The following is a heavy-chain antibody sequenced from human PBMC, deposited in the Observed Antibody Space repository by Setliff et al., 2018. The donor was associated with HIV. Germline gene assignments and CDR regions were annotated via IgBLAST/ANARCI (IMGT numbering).Heavy chain of an antibody. CDR2: ISGSGDIT. Sequence: PGESLKISCAASGFSFRSYAVSWVRQAPGQGLEWVSVISGSGDITYYRESVKGRFTVSRDNSNNTVYLQMNSLRSEDTAVYYCAGAGAWQRNALDIRGQGTMVTVSS. CDR3: AGAGAWQRNALDI. D-gene: IGHD5-12*01. V-gene: IGHV3-23*01. CDR1: GFSFRSYA. J-gene: IGHJ3*02.